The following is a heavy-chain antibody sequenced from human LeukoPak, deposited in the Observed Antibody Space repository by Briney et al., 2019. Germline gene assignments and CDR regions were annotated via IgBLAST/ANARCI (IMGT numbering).Heavy chain of an antibody. D-gene: IGHD3-10*01. CDR1: GFPFNSYA. V-gene: IGHV3-30*04. Sequence: PGRSLRLSCAASGFPFNSYAMHWVRQAPGKGLEWVTLISYDGTNKYYADSVKGRFTISRDNSKNTLYLQMNGLRAEDTAVYYCAKVRDYDSSGNPYWHFDLWGRGALVTVSS. J-gene: IGHJ2*01. CDR2: ISYDGTNK. CDR3: AKVRDYDSSGNPYWHFDL.